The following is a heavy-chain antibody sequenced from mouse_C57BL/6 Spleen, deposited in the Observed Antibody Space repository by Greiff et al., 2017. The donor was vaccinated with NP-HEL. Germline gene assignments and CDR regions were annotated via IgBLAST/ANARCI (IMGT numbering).Heavy chain of an antibody. CDR2: IDPENGDT. Sequence: EVQLQQSGAELVRPGASVKLSCTASGFNIKDDYMHWVKQRPEQGLEWIGWIDPENGDTEYASKFQGKATITADTSSNTAYLQLSSLTSEDTAVYYCTTDYYGFDYWGQSTTLTVSS. D-gene: IGHD1-1*01. CDR1: GFNIKDDY. CDR3: TTDYYGFDY. V-gene: IGHV14-4*01. J-gene: IGHJ2*01.